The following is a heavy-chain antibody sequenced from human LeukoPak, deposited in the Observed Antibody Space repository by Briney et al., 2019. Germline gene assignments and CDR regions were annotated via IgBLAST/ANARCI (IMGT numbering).Heavy chain of an antibody. CDR2: ISISARTM. D-gene: IGHD2-2*01. Sequence: GGSLRLSCIASGFTFSDFGMNWVRQAPGKGLEWVSYISISARTMYYIDSVKGRFTISRDNAKNSLYLQMNSLRDEDTAVYYCARDFSRFCSSSSCANWFDPWGQGTLVTVSS. CDR1: GFTFSDFG. CDR3: ARDFSRFCSSSSCANWFDP. V-gene: IGHV3-48*02. J-gene: IGHJ5*02.